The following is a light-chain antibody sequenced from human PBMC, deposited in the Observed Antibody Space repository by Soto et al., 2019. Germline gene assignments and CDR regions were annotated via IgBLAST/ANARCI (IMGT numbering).Light chain of an antibody. CDR3: QQYDNLPLT. J-gene: IGKJ4*01. CDR2: DAS. CDR1: QSLLHSNGYNY. V-gene: IGKV2-28*01. Sequence: DIVMTQSPLSLPVTPGEPASISCRSSQSLLHSNGYNYLDWYLQKPGQSPQLLIYDASNLETGVAPRFSGSGSGTDFTFTISSLQPEDIATYYCQQYDNLPLTFGGGTQLDIK.